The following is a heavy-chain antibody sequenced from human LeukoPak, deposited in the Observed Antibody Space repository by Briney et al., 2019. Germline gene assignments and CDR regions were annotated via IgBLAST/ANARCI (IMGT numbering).Heavy chain of an antibody. CDR2: IYYSGST. D-gene: IGHD3-9*01. V-gene: IGHV4-59*01. J-gene: IGHJ6*02. Sequence: PSETLSLTCTVSGGSIRSYYWSWIRQPPGKGLEWIGYIYYSGSTNYNPSLKNRVTISLDTSKNQFTLRLSSVIAADTAVYYCARAETHYDVLTGHNGNYYYGMDVWGQGTTVTVSS. CDR3: ARAETHYDVLTGHNGNYYYGMDV. CDR1: GGSIRSYY.